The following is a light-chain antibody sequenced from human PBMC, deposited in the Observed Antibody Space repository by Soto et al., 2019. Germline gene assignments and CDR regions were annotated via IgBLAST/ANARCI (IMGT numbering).Light chain of an antibody. V-gene: IGKV3-11*01. CDR3: QQYNNWPPMYT. J-gene: IGKJ2*01. CDR1: QSVRRY. Sequence: EIVLTQSPATLSLSPGERATLSCRASQSVRRYLAWYQQKPGQAPRLLIYDASTRATGIPARFSGSGSETDFTLTISSLQSEDFAVYYCQQYNNWPPMYTFGQGTKLEIK. CDR2: DAS.